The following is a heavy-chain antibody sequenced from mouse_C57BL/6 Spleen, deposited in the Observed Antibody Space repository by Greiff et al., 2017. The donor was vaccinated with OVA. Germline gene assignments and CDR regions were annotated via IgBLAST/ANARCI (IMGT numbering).Heavy chain of an antibody. CDR3: AMIYYDYDDAMDY. J-gene: IGHJ4*01. Sequence: DVKLVESGPGLVKPSQSLSLTCSVTGYSITSGYYWNWIRQFPGNKLEWMGYISYDGSNNYNPSLKNRISITRDTSKNQFFLKLNSVTTEDTATYYCAMIYYDYDDAMDYWGQGTSVTVSS. CDR2: ISYDGSN. D-gene: IGHD2-4*01. CDR1: GYSITSGYY. V-gene: IGHV3-6*01.